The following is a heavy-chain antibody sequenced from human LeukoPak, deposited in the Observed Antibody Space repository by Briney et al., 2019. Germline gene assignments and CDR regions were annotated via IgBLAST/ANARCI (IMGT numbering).Heavy chain of an antibody. CDR1: GGSISSSSYY. CDR3: ARGSIAAAGFDY. D-gene: IGHD6-13*01. CDR2: IYYSGST. J-gene: IGHJ4*02. Sequence: SETLSLTCTVSGGSISSSSYYWGWIRQPPGKGLEWIGSIYYSGSTYYNPSLKSRVTISVDTSKNQFSLKLSSVTAADTAVYYCARGSIAAAGFDYWGQGTLVTVSS. V-gene: IGHV4-39*01.